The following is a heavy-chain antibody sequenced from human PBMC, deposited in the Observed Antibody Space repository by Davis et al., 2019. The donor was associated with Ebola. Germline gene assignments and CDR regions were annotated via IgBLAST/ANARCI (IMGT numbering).Heavy chain of an antibody. CDR3: ARAQFPTTSDH. CDR2: INPHNGNT. V-gene: IGHV1-18*04. CDR1: GYTFTNYG. D-gene: IGHD1-1*01. Sequence: AASVKVSCKASGYTFTNYGITWVRQAPGQGLEWMGWINPHNGNTNYAQNVQVRVIMTSDTPTTKAYMEVGTLRSDDTAVYYCARAQFPTTSDHWGQGTLVTVSS. J-gene: IGHJ4*02.